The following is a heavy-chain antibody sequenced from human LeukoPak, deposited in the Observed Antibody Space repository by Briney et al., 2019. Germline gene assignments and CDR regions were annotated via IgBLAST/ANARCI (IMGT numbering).Heavy chain of an antibody. Sequence: SETLSLTCTVSGGSISSYYWSWIRQRAGKGLEWIGRIYTSGSTTYNPSLKSRVTISVDKSKNQFSLKLSSVTAADTAVYYCARATGSSSASSHSFDIWGQGTMVTVSS. J-gene: IGHJ3*02. CDR3: ARATGSSSASSHSFDI. D-gene: IGHD2-2*01. CDR1: GGSISSYY. V-gene: IGHV4-4*07. CDR2: IYTSGST.